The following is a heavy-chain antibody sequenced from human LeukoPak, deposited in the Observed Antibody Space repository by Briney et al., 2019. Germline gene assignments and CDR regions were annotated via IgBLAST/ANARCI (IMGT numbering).Heavy chain of an antibody. J-gene: IGHJ4*02. D-gene: IGHD3-22*01. CDR2: IKQDGGEK. CDR3: ARDGSNYYDTSGSDY. Sequence: GGSLRLSCAASGFTSDDYWMSWVRQAPGKGLEWVANIKQDGGEKYYVDSVKGRFTISRDNAKNSLYLQMNSLRAEDTAVYYCARDGSNYYDTSGSDYWGQGTLVTVSS. CDR1: GFTSDDYW. V-gene: IGHV3-7*01.